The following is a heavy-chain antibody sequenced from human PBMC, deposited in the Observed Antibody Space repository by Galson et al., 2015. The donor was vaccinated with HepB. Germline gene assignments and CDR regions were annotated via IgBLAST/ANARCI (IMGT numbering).Heavy chain of an antibody. V-gene: IGHV1-69*04. CDR3: ARDMIQGDSSSWYRGDGYFQH. J-gene: IGHJ1*01. CDR2: IIPILGIA. CDR1: GGTFSSYT. D-gene: IGHD6-13*01. Sequence: SVKVSCKASGGTFSSYTISWVRQAPGQGLEWMGRIIPILGIANYAQKFQGRVTITADKSTSTAYMELSSLRSEDTAVYYCARDMIQGDSSSWYRGDGYFQHWGQGTLVTVSS.